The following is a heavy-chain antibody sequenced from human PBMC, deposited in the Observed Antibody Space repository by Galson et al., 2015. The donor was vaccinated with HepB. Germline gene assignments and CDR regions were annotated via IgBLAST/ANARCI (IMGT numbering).Heavy chain of an antibody. Sequence: SLRLSCAASGFTFSSYGMHWVRQAPGKGLEWVAVISYDGSNKYYADSVKGRFTISRDNSKNTLYLQMNSLRAEDTAVYYCAKDRLSIVVVPAAYYYGMGVWGQGTTVTVSS. V-gene: IGHV3-30*18. CDR2: ISYDGSNK. CDR3: AKDRLSIVVVPAAYYYGMGV. D-gene: IGHD2-2*01. CDR1: GFTFSSYG. J-gene: IGHJ6*02.